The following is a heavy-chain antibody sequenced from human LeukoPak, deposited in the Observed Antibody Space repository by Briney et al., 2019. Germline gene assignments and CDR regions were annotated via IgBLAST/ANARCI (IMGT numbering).Heavy chain of an antibody. CDR1: GFTFTSSA. CDR2: IGGRPSRA. V-gene: IGHV3-23*01. Sequence: PGGSLRLSCAASGFTFTSSAMSWVRQAPGKGLEWASSIGGRPSRAYYADSVKGRFTISRDNSNNRVDLQMNSLRAEDSAQYFCAKDPGGGSTIDSWGQGVLVIVS. D-gene: IGHD3-16*01. CDR3: AKDPGGGSTIDS. J-gene: IGHJ5*01.